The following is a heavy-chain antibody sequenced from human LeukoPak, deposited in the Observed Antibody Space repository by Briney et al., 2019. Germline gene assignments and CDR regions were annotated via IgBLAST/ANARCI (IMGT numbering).Heavy chain of an antibody. CDR3: ARHDDY. Sequence: PSETLSLTCNVSGGSISSTSYYWGWIRQPPGKGLEWIGSIHYSGKTFYNASLKSRVTISVHTSKNQFFLNLISVTAADTALYYCARHDDYWGQGTLVTVSS. V-gene: IGHV4-39*01. CDR1: GGSISSTSYY. CDR2: IHYSGKT. J-gene: IGHJ4*02.